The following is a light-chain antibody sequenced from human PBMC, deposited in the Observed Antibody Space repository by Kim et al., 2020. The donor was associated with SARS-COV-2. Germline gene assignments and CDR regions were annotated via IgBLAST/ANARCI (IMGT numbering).Light chain of an antibody. CDR2: GAS. J-gene: IGKJ2*01. CDR1: QSVSSND. CDR3: QQYGRSPYT. V-gene: IGKV3-20*01. Sequence: LSPGERPTLSGRASQSVSSNDFAWYQQKPGRAPSLLIYGASSRATGIPDRFSGSGSGTDFTLTISRLEPEDFAVYYCQQYGRSPYTFGQGTKLEI.